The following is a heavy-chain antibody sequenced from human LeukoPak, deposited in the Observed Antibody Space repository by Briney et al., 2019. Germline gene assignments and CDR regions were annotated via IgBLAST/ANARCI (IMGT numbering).Heavy chain of an antibody. Sequence: GGSLRLSCAASGFTFSSYGMHWVRQAPGKGLEWVAFIRYDGSNKYCADSVKGRFTISRDNSKNTLYLQMNSLRAEDTAVYYCAKAAANYGSGVNWFDPWGQGTLVTVSS. CDR3: AKAAANYGSGVNWFDP. CDR1: GFTFSSYG. V-gene: IGHV3-30*02. D-gene: IGHD3-10*01. CDR2: IRYDGSNK. J-gene: IGHJ5*02.